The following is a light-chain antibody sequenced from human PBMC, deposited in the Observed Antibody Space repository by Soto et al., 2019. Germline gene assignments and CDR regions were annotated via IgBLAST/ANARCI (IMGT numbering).Light chain of an antibody. J-gene: IGKJ1*01. CDR3: QQYGSSPGT. V-gene: IGKV3-20*01. CDR1: ESVRSSY. CDR2: GAT. Sequence: EIELTQSPGTLSLSPGERATLSCRASESVRSSYLAWYQQKPGQAPRLLVYGATSRATGIPDRFSGTGSGTDFTLTISRLEPEDFVVYYCQQYGSSPGTFGQGTKVEIK.